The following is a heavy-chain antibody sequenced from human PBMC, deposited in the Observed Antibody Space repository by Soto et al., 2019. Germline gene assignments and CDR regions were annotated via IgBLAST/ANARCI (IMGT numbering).Heavy chain of an antibody. Sequence: ASETLSLTCTVSGGSISTYYWSWIRQPPGKGLEWIGYIYYSGNTNYNPSLKSRVTMSVDMSKNRFSLNLSSVTAADTAVYQCARGIAAAGITFDYWGQGALVTVSS. D-gene: IGHD6-13*01. CDR2: IYYSGNT. CDR1: GGSISTYY. J-gene: IGHJ4*02. CDR3: ARGIAAAGITFDY. V-gene: IGHV4-59*01.